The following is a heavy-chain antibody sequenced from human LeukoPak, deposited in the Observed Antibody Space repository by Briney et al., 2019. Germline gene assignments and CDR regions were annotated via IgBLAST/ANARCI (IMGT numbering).Heavy chain of an antibody. D-gene: IGHD6-13*01. Sequence: PSQTLSLTCTVSGGSISSGSYYWSWIRQPAGKGLEWIGRIYTSGSTNYNPSLKSRVTISVDTSKNQFSLKLSSVTAADTAVYYCARGIPQYSSRSYFFDYWGQGALVTVSS. CDR2: IYTSGST. J-gene: IGHJ4*02. V-gene: IGHV4-61*02. CDR3: ARGIPQYSSRSYFFDY. CDR1: GGSISSGSYY.